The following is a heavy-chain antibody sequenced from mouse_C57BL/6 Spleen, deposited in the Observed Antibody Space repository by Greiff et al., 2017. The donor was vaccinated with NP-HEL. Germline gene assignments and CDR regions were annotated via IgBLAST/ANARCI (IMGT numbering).Heavy chain of an antibody. CDR3: AREGNYGLTY. V-gene: IGHV1-52*01. CDR1: GYTFTSYW. J-gene: IGHJ2*01. CDR2: IDPSDSET. D-gene: IGHD1-1*02. Sequence: QVHVKQPGAELVRPGSSVKLSCKASGYTFTSYWMHWVKQRPIQGLEWIGNIDPSDSETHYNQKFKDKATLTVDKSSSTAYMQLSSLTSEDSAVYYCAREGNYGLTYWGQGTTLTVSS.